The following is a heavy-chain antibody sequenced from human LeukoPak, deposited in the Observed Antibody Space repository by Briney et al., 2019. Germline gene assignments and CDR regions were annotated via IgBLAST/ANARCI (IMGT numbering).Heavy chain of an antibody. D-gene: IGHD3-22*01. Sequence: SETLSLTCTVSGDSISRYYWSWIRQPAGKGLEWIGYIYYSGSTYYNPSLRSRVTISVDTSKNQFSLKLSSVTAADTAVYYCARSSEGRYYYDSSGFSYYYYYMDVWGKGTTVTISS. CDR2: IYYSGST. J-gene: IGHJ6*03. CDR1: GDSISRYY. CDR3: ARSSEGRYYYDSSGFSYYYYYMDV. V-gene: IGHV4-59*01.